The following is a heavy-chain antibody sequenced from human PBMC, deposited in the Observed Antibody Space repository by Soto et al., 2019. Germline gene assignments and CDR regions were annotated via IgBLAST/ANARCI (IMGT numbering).Heavy chain of an antibody. Sequence: QVQLQESGPGLVQPSQTLSLTCSVSGASISSVGCYWTWIRQHPGEGLEWIGYIYHSGSTYYNPSLKSRLTISVDTSENQFSLRLSSVTAADTAVYYCGSFSDRITPATIVDWGQGTLVTVSS. V-gene: IGHV4-31*03. D-gene: IGHD2-2*02. CDR1: GASISSVGCY. CDR3: GSFSDRITPATIVD. J-gene: IGHJ4*02. CDR2: IYHSGST.